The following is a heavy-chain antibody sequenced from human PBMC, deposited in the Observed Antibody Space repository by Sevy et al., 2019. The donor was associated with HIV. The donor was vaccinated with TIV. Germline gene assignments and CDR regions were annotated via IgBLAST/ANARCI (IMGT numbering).Heavy chain of an antibody. J-gene: IGHJ6*02. D-gene: IGHD2-15*01. CDR1: GFTFSSYG. Sequence: GGSLRLSCAASGFTFSSYGMHWVHQAPGKGLEWVAVIRYDGSNQYYAASVKGRFTISRDNPKDTLYLQMNSLRDEGTAVYYCARASYSRGGRCYGMDVWGQGTTVTVSS. CDR3: ARASYSRGGRCYGMDV. CDR2: IRYDGSNQ. V-gene: IGHV3-33*01.